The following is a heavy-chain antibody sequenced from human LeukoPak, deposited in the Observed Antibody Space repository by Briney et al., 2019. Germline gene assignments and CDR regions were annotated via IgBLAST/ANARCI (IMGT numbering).Heavy chain of an antibody. Sequence: ASVKVSCKASGGTFSSDPITWVRQAPGQGLEWMGGTIPFLGATTYAQRFQGRISITTDESTTTAYMELSSLRSEDTAVYYCARDQNLGDCGSRSCYGVWPFDIWGQGTMVTVSS. CDR1: GGTFSSDP. V-gene: IGHV1-69*05. CDR2: TIPFLGAT. D-gene: IGHD2-2*01. J-gene: IGHJ3*02. CDR3: ARDQNLGDCGSRSCYGVWPFDI.